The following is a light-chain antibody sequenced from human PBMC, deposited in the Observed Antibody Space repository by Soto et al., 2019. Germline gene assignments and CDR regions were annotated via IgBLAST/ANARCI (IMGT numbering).Light chain of an antibody. CDR1: QSVSSSY. J-gene: IGKJ1*01. CDR3: QQDYNLQT. CDR2: GAS. Sequence: EIVMTQSPATLSLSPGERATLSCRASQSVSSSYLSWYQQKPGQAPRLLIYGASTRATGIPARFSGSGSGTYFTLIISSLQPEDFAVYYCQQDYNLQTFDQGTKVDIK. V-gene: IGKV3D-7*01.